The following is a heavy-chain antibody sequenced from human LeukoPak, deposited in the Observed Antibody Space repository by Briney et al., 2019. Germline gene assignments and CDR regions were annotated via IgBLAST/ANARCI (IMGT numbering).Heavy chain of an antibody. Sequence: GGSLRLSCAASGFTFDDYAMHWVRQAPGKGLERVSGISWNSGSIGYADSVKGRFTISRDNAKNSLYLQVNSLRAEDMALYYCARYSSGLDYWDQGTLVTVSS. CDR2: ISWNSGSI. J-gene: IGHJ4*02. D-gene: IGHD3-22*01. CDR3: ARYSSGLDY. V-gene: IGHV3-9*03. CDR1: GFTFDDYA.